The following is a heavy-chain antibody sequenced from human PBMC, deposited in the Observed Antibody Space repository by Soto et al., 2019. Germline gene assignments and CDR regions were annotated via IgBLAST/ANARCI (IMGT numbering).Heavy chain of an antibody. CDR1: GGSISSYY. Sequence: PSETLSLTCTVSGGSISSYYWSWIRQPPGKGLEAIGYIYYSGSTNYNPSLKRRVTISVATSKTQFSLKLSSVTAAHTAVYYCARDIMGTNYYYYGMDVWGQGTTVTVSS. V-gene: IGHV4-59*01. D-gene: IGHD2-8*01. CDR3: ARDIMGTNYYYYGMDV. J-gene: IGHJ6*02. CDR2: IYYSGST.